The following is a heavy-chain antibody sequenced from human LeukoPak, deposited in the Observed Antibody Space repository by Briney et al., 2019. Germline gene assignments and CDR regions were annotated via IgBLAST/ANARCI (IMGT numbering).Heavy chain of an antibody. CDR2: IYYSGST. CDR3: VRHSGVVWSGGHYFDY. D-gene: IGHD3-10*01. V-gene: IGHV4-59*08. CDR1: GGSISSYY. J-gene: IGHJ4*02. Sequence: SETLSLTCTVSGGSISSYYWSWIRQPPGKGLEWIGYIYYSGSTNYDPSLKSRVTISVDTSKNQFSLKLTSVTATDTAVYYCVRHSGVVWSGGHYFDYWGQGTLVTVSS.